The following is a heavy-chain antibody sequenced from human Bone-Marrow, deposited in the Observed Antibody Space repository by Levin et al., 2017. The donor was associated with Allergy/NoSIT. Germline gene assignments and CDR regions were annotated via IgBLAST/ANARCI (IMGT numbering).Heavy chain of an antibody. V-gene: IGHV4-38-2*01. CDR3: ARTPAGKGATTGYFDY. CDR1: GYSISSGYY. D-gene: IGHD1-26*01. CDR2: IYHSGST. Sequence: GSLRLSCAVSGYSISSGYYWGWIRQPPGKGLEWIGSIYHSGSTYYNPSLKSRVTISVDTSKNQFSLKLSSVTAADTAVYYCARTPAGKGATTGYFDYWGQGTLVTVSS. J-gene: IGHJ4*02.